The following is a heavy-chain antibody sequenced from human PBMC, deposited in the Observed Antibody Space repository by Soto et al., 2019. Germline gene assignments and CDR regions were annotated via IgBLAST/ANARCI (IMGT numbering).Heavy chain of an antibody. D-gene: IGHD1-26*01. Sequence: TGGSLTLTCAASGFTFSSYARRWIRQAPGKGLEWVSAISGSGDSTYYADSVKGRFTVSRDTSKNTLYLQMTSLRAEDTAVYYCARRGSGSYYDYWGQGTLVTVSS. J-gene: IGHJ4*02. CDR2: ISGSGDST. V-gene: IGHV3-23*01. CDR3: ARRGSGSYYDY. CDR1: GFTFSSYA.